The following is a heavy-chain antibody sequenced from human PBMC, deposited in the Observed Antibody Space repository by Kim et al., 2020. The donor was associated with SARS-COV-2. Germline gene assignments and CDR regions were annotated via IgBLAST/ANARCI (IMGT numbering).Heavy chain of an antibody. D-gene: IGHD2-21*02. CDR3: ASDRGNCGGDCYPDGYFDY. V-gene: IGHV4-31*02. Sequence: SRVTISVDTSKNQFSLKLSSVTAADTAVYYCASDRGNCGGDCYPDGYFDYWGQGTLVTVSS. J-gene: IGHJ4*02.